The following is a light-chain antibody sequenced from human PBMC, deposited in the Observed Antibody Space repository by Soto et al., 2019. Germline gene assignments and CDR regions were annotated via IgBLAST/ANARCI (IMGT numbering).Light chain of an antibody. J-gene: IGKJ4*01. CDR2: DAS. CDR1: QSFSSY. V-gene: IGKV3-11*01. Sequence: EILLTQSPCILSLSPGEGATLSCRASQSFSSYLAWYQQKPGQAPRLLIYDASNRATGIPARFSGSGSGTDFTLTISSLEPEDFAVYYCQQRSNWPLTFGGGTKVDIK. CDR3: QQRSNWPLT.